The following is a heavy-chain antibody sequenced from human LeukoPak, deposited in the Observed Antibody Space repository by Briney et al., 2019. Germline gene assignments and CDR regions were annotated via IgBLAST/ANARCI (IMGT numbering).Heavy chain of an antibody. D-gene: IGHD2/OR15-2a*01. CDR2: INSNSGGT. CDR1: GYTFTGYY. Sequence: ASVKVSCKASGYTFTGYYMHWVRQAPGQGLEWMGWINSNSGGTNYAQKFQGRVTMTRDTSISTAYMDLSRLRSDDTAAYYCVRGTTDAYFDYWGQGTLVTVSS. J-gene: IGHJ4*02. V-gene: IGHV1-2*02. CDR3: VRGTTDAYFDY.